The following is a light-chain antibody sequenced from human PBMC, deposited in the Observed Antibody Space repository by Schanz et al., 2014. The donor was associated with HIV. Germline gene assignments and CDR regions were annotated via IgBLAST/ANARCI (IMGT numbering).Light chain of an antibody. V-gene: IGLV2-14*03. CDR2: DVR. CDR1: SSDIGGSDY. CDR3: SSYTTSKTHV. Sequence: QSALTQPASVSGSPGQSITISCRGTSSDIGGSDYVSWYQQHPGRAPKVLIYDVRDRPSGVSNRFSGSKSGNTASLTISGLQAEDEAEYFCSSYTTSKTHVFGSGTKLTVL. J-gene: IGLJ1*01.